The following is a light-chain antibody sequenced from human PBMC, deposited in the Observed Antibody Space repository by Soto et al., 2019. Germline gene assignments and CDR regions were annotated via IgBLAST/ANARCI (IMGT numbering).Light chain of an antibody. J-gene: IGKJ5*01. Sequence: ARQVTQSTSYLSASVGDRVTITCRASQDIRGALAWYQQKPGKPPRLLIYDVSTLESGVPSRFSGSSSGTEFTLTISSLQPEDFGTYFCQQFNSYPITFGHGTRLEIK. V-gene: IGKV1-13*02. CDR1: QDIRGA. CDR3: QQFNSYPIT. CDR2: DVS.